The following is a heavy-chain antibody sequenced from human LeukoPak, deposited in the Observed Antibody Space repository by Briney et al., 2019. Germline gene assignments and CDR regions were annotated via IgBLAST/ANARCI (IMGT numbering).Heavy chain of an antibody. CDR3: AGHPRLADFDN. CDR1: GGSITGYY. V-gene: IGHV4-59*08. CDR2: IYNSGST. D-gene: IGHD3-9*01. Sequence: SETLSLTCSVSGGSITGYYWGWLRQPPGKGLEWIGYIYNSGSTSNPSLKSRVTISEDTSKNQFSLKLSSVTAADTAVYYCAGHPRLADFDNWGQGTLVTVST. J-gene: IGHJ4*02.